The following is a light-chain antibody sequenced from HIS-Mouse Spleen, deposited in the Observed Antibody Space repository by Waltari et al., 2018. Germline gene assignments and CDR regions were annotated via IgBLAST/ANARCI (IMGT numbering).Light chain of an antibody. CDR2: EGS. V-gene: IGLV2-23*01. J-gene: IGLJ2*01. Sequence: QSALTQPASVSGSPGQSITISCTGTSSDVGSYNLVSWYQQHPGKAPKLMIYEGSKRPSGVSNRFSGSMSGNTASLTLSGLQAEDEADYYCCSYAGSSTFVVFGGGTKLTVL. CDR3: CSYAGSSTFVV. CDR1: SSDVGSYNL.